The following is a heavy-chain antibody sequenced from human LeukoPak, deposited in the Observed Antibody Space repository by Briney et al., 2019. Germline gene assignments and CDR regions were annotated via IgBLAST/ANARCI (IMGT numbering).Heavy chain of an antibody. D-gene: IGHD6-13*01. J-gene: IGHJ5*02. CDR2: INPNSGGT. CDR1: GYTFTGYY. V-gene: IGHV1-2*04. Sequence: GASVKVSCKASGYTFTGYYMHWVRQAPGQGLEWMGWINPNSGGTNYAQKFQGWVTMTRNTSISTAYMELSSLRSEDAAVYYCARRVRIAAARNWFDPWGQGTLVTVSS. CDR3: ARRVRIAAARNWFDP.